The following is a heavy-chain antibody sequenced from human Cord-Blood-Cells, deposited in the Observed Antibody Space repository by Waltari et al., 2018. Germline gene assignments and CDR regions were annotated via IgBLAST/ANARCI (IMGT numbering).Heavy chain of an antibody. J-gene: IGHJ6*02. Sequence: QVQLVQSGAEVKKPGSSVKVSCKASGGPFSSYAISWVRPAPGQGLEWMGGIIPIFGTANYAQKFQGRVTITADESTSTAYMELSSLRSEDTAVYYCAGYDILTGYYNVLLDVWGQGTTVTVSS. V-gene: IGHV1-69*01. CDR2: IIPIFGTA. CDR3: AGYDILTGYYNVLLDV. D-gene: IGHD3-9*01. CDR1: GGPFSSYA.